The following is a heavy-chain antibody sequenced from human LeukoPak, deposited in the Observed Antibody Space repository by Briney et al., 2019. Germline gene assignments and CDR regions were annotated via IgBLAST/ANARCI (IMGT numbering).Heavy chain of an antibody. V-gene: IGHV4-59*01. Sequence: SETLSLTCTVSGGSISSYYWSWIRQPPGKGLEWIGYIYYSGSTNYNPSLESRVTISVDTSKNQFSLKLSSVTAADTAVYYCARGGGYCSSTSCYHFDYWGQGTLVTVSS. CDR1: GGSISSYY. CDR2: IYYSGST. J-gene: IGHJ4*02. CDR3: ARGGGYCSSTSCYHFDY. D-gene: IGHD2-2*01.